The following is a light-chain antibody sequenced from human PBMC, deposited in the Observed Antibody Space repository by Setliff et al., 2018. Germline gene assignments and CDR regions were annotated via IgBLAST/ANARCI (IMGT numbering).Light chain of an antibody. J-gene: IGLJ1*01. V-gene: IGLV2-14*03. CDR1: SSDVGGYDY. CDR2: DVT. Sequence: QSVLTQPASVSGSPGQSITFSCTGSSSDVGGYDYVPWYQQHPGKAPKLLIYDVTNRPSGVSNRFSGSKSGNTASLTISGLQAEDEAEYFCSSYTVGSTLSVFGTGTKVTVL. CDR3: SSYTVGSTLSV.